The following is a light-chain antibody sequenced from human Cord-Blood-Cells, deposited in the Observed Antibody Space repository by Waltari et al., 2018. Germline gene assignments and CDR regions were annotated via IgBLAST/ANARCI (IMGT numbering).Light chain of an antibody. CDR2: AAS. CDR1: QGISSW. J-gene: IGKJ2*01. V-gene: IGKV1-12*01. CDR3: QQSNSFPYT. Sequence: DIQMTQSQSSVSASVGDRVTITCRASQGISSWLAWSQLKPGKAPKLLIYAASSLQSGVPSRFSGSGSGTDFTLTISSLQPEDFATYYCQQSNSFPYTFGQGTKLEIK.